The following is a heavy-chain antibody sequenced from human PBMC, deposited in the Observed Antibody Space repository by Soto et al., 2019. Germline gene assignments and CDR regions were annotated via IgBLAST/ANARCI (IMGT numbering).Heavy chain of an antibody. CDR1: GGCVTNTEG. CDR2: ISLSGNT. V-gene: IGHV4-4*02. J-gene: IGHJ4*02. Sequence: XGSLSLTCAVCGGCVTNTEGWTWFRQPPGMGLEWVGDISLSGNTNYNPSLEGRAAISLDKSRNQFSLILNSVTAADTAVYYCASRGSSGPLWAQRTLVTVSS. CDR3: ASRGSSGPL. D-gene: IGHD3-22*01.